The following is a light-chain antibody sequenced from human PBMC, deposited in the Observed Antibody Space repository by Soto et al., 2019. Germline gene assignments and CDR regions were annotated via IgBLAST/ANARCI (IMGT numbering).Light chain of an antibody. Sequence: QSVLTQPPSASGTPGQRVTISCSGSSSNIGSNTVNWYQQLPGTAPKLLIHANNQRPSRVPARFSGYKSGTSASLAISWLQSEEADYYCAAWDDSLNGYVFGTGTKLTVL. CDR2: ANN. CDR3: AAWDDSLNGYV. V-gene: IGLV1-44*01. J-gene: IGLJ1*01. CDR1: SSNIGSNT.